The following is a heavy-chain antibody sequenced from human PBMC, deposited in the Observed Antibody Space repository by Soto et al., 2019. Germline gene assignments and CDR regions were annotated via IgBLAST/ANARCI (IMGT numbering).Heavy chain of an antibody. CDR3: AKNPGYYYDSTGYHFDY. CDR1: GFTFSTTW. Sequence: GGSLRLSCVVSGFTFSTTWMHWVRQAPGKGLVWVSRIDADDSSATYADSVKGRFTISRDNSKNTLYLQMNSLRAEDTAVYYCAKNPGYYYDSTGYHFDYWGQGTLVTVSS. J-gene: IGHJ4*02. CDR2: IDADDSSA. V-gene: IGHV3-74*03. D-gene: IGHD3-22*01.